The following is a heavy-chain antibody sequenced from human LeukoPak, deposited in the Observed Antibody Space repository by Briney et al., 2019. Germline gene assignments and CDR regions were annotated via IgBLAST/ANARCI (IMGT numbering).Heavy chain of an antibody. V-gene: IGHV4-39*07. Sequence: SETLSLTCTVSGGSISSSSYYWGWIRQPPGKGLEWIGSIYYSGSTYYNPSLKSRVTISVDTSKNQFSLKLSSVTAADTAVYYCARAAAFDYWGQGTLVTVSS. J-gene: IGHJ4*02. CDR3: ARAAAFDY. CDR2: IYYSGST. CDR1: GGSISSSSYY.